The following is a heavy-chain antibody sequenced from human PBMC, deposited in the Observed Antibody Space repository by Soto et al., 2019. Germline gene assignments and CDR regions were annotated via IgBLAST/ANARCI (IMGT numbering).Heavy chain of an antibody. V-gene: IGHV4-34*01. CDR1: GGSFSGYY. CDR2: INHSGST. D-gene: IGHD2-2*01. Sequence: SETLSLTCAVYGGSFSGYYWSWIRHPPGKGLEWIGEINHSGSTNYNPSLKSRVTISVDTSKNQFSLKLSSVTAADTAVYYCARDQGCSSTSCRLEGNWFDPWGQGTLVTVSS. CDR3: ARDQGCSSTSCRLEGNWFDP. J-gene: IGHJ5*02.